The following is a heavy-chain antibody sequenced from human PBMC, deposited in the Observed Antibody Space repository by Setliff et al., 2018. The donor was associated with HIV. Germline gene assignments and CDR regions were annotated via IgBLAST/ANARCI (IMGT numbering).Heavy chain of an antibody. J-gene: IGHJ4*02. Sequence: SETLSLTCTVSGGSINSGIYYWTWIRQPAGKGLEWLGRIHISGNTNYNPSLKSRVTMSVDTSKNQFSLNLNSVTATDTAIYYCATERWLYQNFDSWGQGTQVTVSS. D-gene: IGHD3-16*01. V-gene: IGHV4-61*02. CDR2: IHISGNT. CDR3: ATERWLYQNFDS. CDR1: GGSINSGIYY.